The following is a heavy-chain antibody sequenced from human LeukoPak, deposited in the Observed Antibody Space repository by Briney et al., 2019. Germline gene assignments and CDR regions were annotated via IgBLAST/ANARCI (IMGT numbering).Heavy chain of an antibody. J-gene: IGHJ4*02. Sequence: GGSLRLSCAASGFAFSDYAMSWVRQAPGKGLEWVSAISGTGGGSYYADSVKGRCTISRDNSKNTVYLQMNSLRAEDTAVYYCAKDTSLGWYLFDCWGQGTLVTVSS. CDR2: ISGTGGGS. CDR1: GFAFSDYA. V-gene: IGHV3-23*01. D-gene: IGHD6-19*01. CDR3: AKDTSLGWYLFDC.